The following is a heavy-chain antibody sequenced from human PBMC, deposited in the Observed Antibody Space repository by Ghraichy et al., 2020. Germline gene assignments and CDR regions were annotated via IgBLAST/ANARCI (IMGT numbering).Heavy chain of an antibody. D-gene: IGHD7-27*01. CDR2: IYYSGST. CDR3: ARENRGGKSAFDI. CDR1: GGSISSYY. Sequence: SETLSLTCTVSGGSISSYYWSWIRQPPGKGLEWIGYIYYSGSTNYNPSLKSRVTISVDTSKNQFSLKLSSVTAADTAVYYCARENRGGKSAFDIWCQGTMVTVSS. J-gene: IGHJ3*02. V-gene: IGHV4-59*01.